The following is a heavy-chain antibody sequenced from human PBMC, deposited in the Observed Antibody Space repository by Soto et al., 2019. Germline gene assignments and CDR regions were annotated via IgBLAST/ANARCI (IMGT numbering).Heavy chain of an antibody. D-gene: IGHD1-7*01. CDR2: INSDGSST. V-gene: IGHV3-74*01. CDR1: GFTFSSYW. J-gene: IGHJ6*03. CDR3: TRGGWNSGYYYSYYMDV. Sequence: EVQLVESGGGLVQPGGSLRLSCAASGFTFSSYWMHWVRQAPGKGLVLVSRINSDGSSTSYADSVKGRVTISRDNAKNPRYLPMTSPRAEGTAVYHCTRGGWNSGYYYSYYMDVWGKGTTVTVSS.